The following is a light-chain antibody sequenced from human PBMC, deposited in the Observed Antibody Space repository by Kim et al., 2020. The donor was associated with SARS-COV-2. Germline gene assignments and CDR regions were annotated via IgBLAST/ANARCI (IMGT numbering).Light chain of an antibody. J-gene: IGKJ5*01. CDR3: QQRLSWPIT. V-gene: IGKV3-11*01. CDR1: QSFRGQ. Sequence: ERATLASRAGQSFRGQVAWYRHKPGQAPRLLIDDASNRDTGIPARFSGSGSGTDFTRTISSLEPEDFAVYYCQQRLSWPITFGQGTRREIK. CDR2: DAS.